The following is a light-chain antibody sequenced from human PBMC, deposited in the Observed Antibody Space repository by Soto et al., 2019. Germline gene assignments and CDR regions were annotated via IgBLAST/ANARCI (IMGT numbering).Light chain of an antibody. Sequence: EIVMTQSPATLSVSPGERATLSCRASQSVSRNLAWYQQTRGQAPRLLMFDASTRATGIPARFSDSGSGTDFTLTISSLQSEDSAIYYCQQYNNWPRTFGQGTKVDIK. CDR1: QSVSRN. CDR2: DAS. J-gene: IGKJ1*01. V-gene: IGKV3-15*01. CDR3: QQYNNWPRT.